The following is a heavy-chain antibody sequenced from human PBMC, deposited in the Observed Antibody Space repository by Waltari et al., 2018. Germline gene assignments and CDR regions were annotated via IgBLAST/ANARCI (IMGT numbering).Heavy chain of an antibody. Sequence: QVQLQESGPGLVKPSETLSLTCTVSGGSISSYYWSWIRQPPGKGLELIGYIYYSGRTNHNPPLKSRVTISVDTSKNQFSLKLSSVTAADTAVYYCARRGRFLEWLLDYWGQGTLVTVSS. CDR2: IYYSGRT. V-gene: IGHV4-59*01. CDR3: ARRGRFLEWLLDY. J-gene: IGHJ4*02. D-gene: IGHD3-3*01. CDR1: GGSISSYY.